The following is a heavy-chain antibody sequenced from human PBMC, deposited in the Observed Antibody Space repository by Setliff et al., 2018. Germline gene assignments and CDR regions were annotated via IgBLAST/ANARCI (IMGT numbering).Heavy chain of an antibody. CDR1: GGTFTNYA. CDR3: ATERGLVVSATDYYYYMDV. J-gene: IGHJ6*03. D-gene: IGHD2-15*01. V-gene: IGHV1-69*05. Sequence: PSVKVSCKASGGTFTNYAINWVRQAPGQGLEWMGGINPIFGTADYTQNFQGRVTITTDESTSTAYMELSSLRSEDTAIYYCATERGLVVSATDYYYYMDVWGKGTTVTVSS. CDR2: INPIFGTA.